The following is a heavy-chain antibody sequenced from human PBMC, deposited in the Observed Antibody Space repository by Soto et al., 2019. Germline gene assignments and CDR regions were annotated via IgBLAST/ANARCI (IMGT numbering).Heavy chain of an antibody. Sequence: QVQLQESGPGLVKPSQTLSLTCTVSGGSISSGDYYWSWIRQPPGKGLEWIGYIYYSGSTYYNPSLKSRVTISVDTSKNQFSLKLSSVTAADTAVYYCARCLHSSGWFGYPHFDYWGQGTLVTVSS. J-gene: IGHJ4*02. CDR1: GGSISSGDYY. D-gene: IGHD6-19*01. CDR3: ARCLHSSGWFGYPHFDY. V-gene: IGHV4-30-4*01. CDR2: IYYSGST.